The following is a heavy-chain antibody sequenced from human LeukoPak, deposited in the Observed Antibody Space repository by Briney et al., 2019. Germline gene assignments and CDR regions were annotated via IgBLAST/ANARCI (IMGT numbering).Heavy chain of an antibody. CDR1: GYPFTSGHY. CDR2: IYHTGSA. J-gene: IGHJ4*02. Sequence: KPSETLSLTCSVSGYPFTSGHYWGWIRQPPGKGLEWIANIYHTGSAHYNPSLKSRVTISVDTSKNQFSLKLSSVTAADTAVYYCAGYCTSTTCVLRGFDYWGQGTLVTVSS. CDR3: AGYCTSTTCVLRGFDY. V-gene: IGHV4-38-2*01. D-gene: IGHD2-2*01.